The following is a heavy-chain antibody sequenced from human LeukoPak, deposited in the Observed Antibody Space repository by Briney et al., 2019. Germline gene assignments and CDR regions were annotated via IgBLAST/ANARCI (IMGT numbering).Heavy chain of an antibody. J-gene: IGHJ4*02. CDR1: GGTFSSYA. CDR3: ARAETYYGSGSYLDY. V-gene: IGHV1-18*01. CDR2: ISAYNGNT. Sequence: ASVKVSCKASGGTFSSYAISWVRQAPGQGLEWMGWISAYNGNTNYAQKLQGRVTMTTDTSTSTAYMELRSLRSDDTAVYYCARAETYYGSGSYLDYWGQGTLVTVSS. D-gene: IGHD3-10*01.